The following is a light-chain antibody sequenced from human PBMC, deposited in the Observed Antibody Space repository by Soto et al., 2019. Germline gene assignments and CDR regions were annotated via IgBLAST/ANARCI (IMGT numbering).Light chain of an antibody. CDR2: EVT. V-gene: IGLV2-8*01. CDR1: SSDVGGYNY. CDR3: CSYAGNNVVI. J-gene: IGLJ2*01. Sequence: QSALTQPPSASGSPRQSVTISCTGTSSDVGGYNYVSWYQQHPGKFPKLLIYEVTRRPSGVPDRFSGSKSVNTASLTVSALQAEDEAHYYCCSYAGNNVVIFGGGTQLNVL.